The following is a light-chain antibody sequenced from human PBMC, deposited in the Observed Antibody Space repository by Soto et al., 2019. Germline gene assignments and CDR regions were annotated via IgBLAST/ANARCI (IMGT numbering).Light chain of an antibody. CDR2: AAF. V-gene: IGKV1-12*01. CDR3: QQADSFPIT. Sequence: DIQMTQSPSSVSASVGDRVTISCRVSEDINSRLAWYQQKPGNAPKLLIYAAFILQSGVPSRFSGYGSGTDFTLSISSLQPEDFATYYCQQADSFPITFG. J-gene: IGKJ5*01. CDR1: EDINSR.